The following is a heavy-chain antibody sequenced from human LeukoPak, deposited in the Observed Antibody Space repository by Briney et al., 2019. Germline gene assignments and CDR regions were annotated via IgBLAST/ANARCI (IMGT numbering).Heavy chain of an antibody. Sequence: SETLSLTCTVSGGSISSYYWSWIRQPAGKGLEWIGRIYTSGSTNYNPSLKSRVTMSVDTSKNQFSLKLSSVAAADTAVYYCARDTDFDWFNGMDVWGQGTTVTVSS. J-gene: IGHJ6*02. D-gene: IGHD3-9*01. CDR2: IYTSGST. CDR3: ARDTDFDWFNGMDV. CDR1: GGSISSYY. V-gene: IGHV4-4*07.